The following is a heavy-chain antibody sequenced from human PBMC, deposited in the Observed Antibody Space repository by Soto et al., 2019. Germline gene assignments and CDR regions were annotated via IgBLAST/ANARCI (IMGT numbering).Heavy chain of an antibody. CDR3: ARRYGGNFDY. Sequence: SETLSLTCTVSGGSISSYYWSWIRQPPGKGLEWIGYIYYSGSTNYNPSHKSRVTISVDTSKNQFSLKVSSVTAADTAVYYCARRYGGNFDYWGQGTLVTVSS. CDR1: GGSISSYY. V-gene: IGHV4-59*01. J-gene: IGHJ4*02. CDR2: IYYSGST. D-gene: IGHD1-26*01.